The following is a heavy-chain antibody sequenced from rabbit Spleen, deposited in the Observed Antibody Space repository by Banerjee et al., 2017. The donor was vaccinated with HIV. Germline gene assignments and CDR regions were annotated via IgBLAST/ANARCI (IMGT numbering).Heavy chain of an antibody. CDR3: ARGATYAGDAFTL. V-gene: IGHV1S45*01. CDR1: GFDLSSQHY. D-gene: IGHD4-2*01. CDR2: IYAGSSGST. J-gene: IGHJ6*01. Sequence: QEQLVESGGGLVQPEGSLTLTCTASGFDLSSQHYMCWVRQAPGKGLEWIACIYAGSSGSTYYASWAKGRFTITRTSSTTVTLQMTSLTAADTATYFCARGATYAGDAFTLWGQGTLVTVS.